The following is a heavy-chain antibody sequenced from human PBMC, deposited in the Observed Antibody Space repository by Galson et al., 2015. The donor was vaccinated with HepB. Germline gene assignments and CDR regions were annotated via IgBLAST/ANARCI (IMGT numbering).Heavy chain of an antibody. Sequence: SLRLSCAASGFTFSNYAMSWVRQAPGKGLEWVSTFSGVNSDTYYADSVKGRFTVSRDNSKNQVYLQMNSLRSEDTAVYYFAKDREGDTGDFDSWGQGTLVTVSS. CDR3: AKDREGDTGDFDS. V-gene: IGHV3-23*01. CDR2: FSGVNSDT. CDR1: GFTFSNYA. D-gene: IGHD5-18*01. J-gene: IGHJ4*02.